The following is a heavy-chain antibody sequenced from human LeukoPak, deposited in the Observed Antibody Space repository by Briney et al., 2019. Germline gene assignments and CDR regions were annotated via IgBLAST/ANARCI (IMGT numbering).Heavy chain of an antibody. CDR1: GYTFTSYD. CDR2: MNPNSGNT. Sequence: VASVKVSCKASGYTFTSYDINWVRQATGQGLEWMGWMNPNSGNTGYAQKFQGRVTMTRNTSISTAYMELSSLRSEDTAVYYCARLETRYYDFWSGQGAYYFDYWGQGTLVTVSS. J-gene: IGHJ4*02. D-gene: IGHD3-3*01. CDR3: ARLETRYYDFWSGQGAYYFDY. V-gene: IGHV1-8*01.